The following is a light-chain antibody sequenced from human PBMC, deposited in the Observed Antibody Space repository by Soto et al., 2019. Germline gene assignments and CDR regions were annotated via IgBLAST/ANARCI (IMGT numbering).Light chain of an antibody. Sequence: HSPCPLSLSPGQRATLSYTSSQSISGSYLAWYQQKPGQAPRLLIYGASSRATGIPDTFSGSGSGTDFTLTISRLEREDFAVYYCQQYGSSQTFGQGTKVDIK. V-gene: IGKV3-20*01. CDR1: QSISGSY. CDR2: GAS. J-gene: IGKJ1*01. CDR3: QQYGSSQT.